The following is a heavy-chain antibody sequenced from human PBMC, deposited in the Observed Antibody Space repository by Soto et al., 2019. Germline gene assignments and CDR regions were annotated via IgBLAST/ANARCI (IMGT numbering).Heavy chain of an antibody. CDR2: IGTAGDP. CDR1: GFTFSSYD. Sequence: PGGSLRLSCAASGFTFSSYDMHWVRQATGKGLEWVSAIGTAGDPYYPGSVKGRFTISRENAKNSLYLQMNSLRAGDTAVYYCARGGGGAVAGTWRYYGMDVWGQGTTVTVSS. D-gene: IGHD6-19*01. CDR3: ARGGGGAVAGTWRYYGMDV. V-gene: IGHV3-13*05. J-gene: IGHJ6*02.